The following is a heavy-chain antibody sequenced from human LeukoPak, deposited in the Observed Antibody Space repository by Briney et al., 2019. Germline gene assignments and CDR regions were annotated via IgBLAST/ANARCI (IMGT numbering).Heavy chain of an antibody. CDR2: TNPNSGNT. CDR3: ASPSYGSPYYGMDV. J-gene: IGHJ6*02. Sequence: ASVKVSCKASGYTFTSYDINWVRQATGQGLEWMGWTNPNSGNTGYAQKFQGRVTMTRNTSISTAYMELSSLRSEDTAVYYCASPSYGSPYYGMDVWGQGTTVTVSS. V-gene: IGHV1-8*01. D-gene: IGHD3-10*01. CDR1: GYTFTSYD.